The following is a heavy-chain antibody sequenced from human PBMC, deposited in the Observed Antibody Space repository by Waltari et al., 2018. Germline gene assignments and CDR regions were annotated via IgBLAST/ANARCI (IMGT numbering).Heavy chain of an antibody. Sequence: QVQLVESGGGVVQPGRSLRLSCAASGFTFSSYAMHWVRQAPGKGVEWVAVISYDGSNKYYADSVKGRFTISRDNSKNTLYLQMNSLRAEDTAVYYCAREDLRGWFDPWGQGTLVTVSS. CDR3: AREDLRGWFDP. V-gene: IGHV3-30-3*01. CDR1: GFTFSSYA. CDR2: ISYDGSNK. D-gene: IGHD4-17*01. J-gene: IGHJ5*02.